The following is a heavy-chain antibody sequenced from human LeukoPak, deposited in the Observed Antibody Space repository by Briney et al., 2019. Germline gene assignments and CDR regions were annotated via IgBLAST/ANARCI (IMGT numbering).Heavy chain of an antibody. Sequence: GGSLRLSCAASGFTFSSYWMSWVRQAPGKGLEWVANMNQDGSEKYYMDSVKGRFTISRDNAQNSLYLQMNSLRAEDTAVYYCVSELNYWGQGTLVTVSS. J-gene: IGHJ4*02. CDR2: MNQDGSEK. CDR1: GFTFSSYW. V-gene: IGHV3-7*04. D-gene: IGHD2-8*01. CDR3: VSELNY.